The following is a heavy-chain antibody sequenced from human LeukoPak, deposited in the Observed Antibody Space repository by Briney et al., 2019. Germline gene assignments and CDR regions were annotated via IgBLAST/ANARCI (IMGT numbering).Heavy chain of an antibody. V-gene: IGHV3-30-3*01. D-gene: IGHD3-3*02. CDR2: ISYDGSNK. J-gene: IGHJ3*02. CDR3: ALAPEPLPLTDDAFDI. Sequence: GGPLRLSCAASGFTFSSYAMHWVRQAPGKGLEWVAVISYDGSNKYYADSVKGRFTISRDNSKNTLYLQMNSLRAEDTAVYYCALAPEPLPLTDDAFDIWGQGTMVTVSS. CDR1: GFTFSSYA.